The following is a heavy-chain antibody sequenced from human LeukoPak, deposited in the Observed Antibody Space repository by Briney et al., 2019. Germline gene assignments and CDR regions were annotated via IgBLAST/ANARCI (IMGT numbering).Heavy chain of an antibody. J-gene: IGHJ4*02. V-gene: IGHV4-59*12. CDR3: ATGYSSGWHKL. D-gene: IGHD6-19*01. Sequence: PSETLSLTCTVSGGSISSYYWSWIRPPPGKGLEWIGYIYYSGSTNYNPSLKSRVTISVDTSKNQFSLKLSSVTAADTAVYYCATGYSSGWHKLWGQGTLVTVSS. CDR2: IYYSGST. CDR1: GGSISSYY.